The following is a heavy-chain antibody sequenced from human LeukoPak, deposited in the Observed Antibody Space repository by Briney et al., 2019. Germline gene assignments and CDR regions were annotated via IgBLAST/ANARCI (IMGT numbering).Heavy chain of an antibody. CDR3: ARGPHPVEMATIFIY. CDR1: RYSFTSYW. V-gene: IGHV5-51*01. J-gene: IGHJ4*02. CDR2: IYPGDSDT. Sequence: GESLKISCKGSRYSFTSYWIGWVRQMPGKGLEWMGIIYPGDSDTRYSPSFQGQVTISADKSISTAYLQWSSLKASDTAMYYCARGPHPVEMATIFIYWGQGTLVTVSS. D-gene: IGHD5-24*01.